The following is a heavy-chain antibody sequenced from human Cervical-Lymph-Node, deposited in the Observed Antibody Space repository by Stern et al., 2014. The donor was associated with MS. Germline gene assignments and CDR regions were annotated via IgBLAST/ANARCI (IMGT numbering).Heavy chain of an antibody. CDR2: IIPAFDTP. Sequence: MQLVQSGAEVKQPGSSVKVSCKASGGTFSSYEITWVRQAPGQGLEWMGGIIPAFDTPTYEQKFQERVTISADESTNTAYLALNGLKSDDTAIYFCARAYTYYSNAAGYWGQGTLVTVSS. V-gene: IGHV1-69*01. CDR1: GGTFSSYE. CDR3: ARAYTYYSNAAGY. D-gene: IGHD3-10*01. J-gene: IGHJ4*02.